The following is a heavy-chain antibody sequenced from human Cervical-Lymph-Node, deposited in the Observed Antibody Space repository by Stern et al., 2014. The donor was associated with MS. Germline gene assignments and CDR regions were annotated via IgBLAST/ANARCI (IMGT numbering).Heavy chain of an antibody. CDR2: FDPEDGET. V-gene: IGHV1-24*01. D-gene: IGHD3-10*01. CDR1: GSTLTGFF. J-gene: IGHJ4*02. Sequence: MQLVESGAEVKKPGASVKVSCKVSGSTLTGFFMHWVRQPPGQGLEWMGCFDPEDGETIYAQKFQGRVTMTEDTSTDTAYMELSSLRSDDTAVYYCATDYNYWGQGTLVTVSS. CDR3: ATDYNY.